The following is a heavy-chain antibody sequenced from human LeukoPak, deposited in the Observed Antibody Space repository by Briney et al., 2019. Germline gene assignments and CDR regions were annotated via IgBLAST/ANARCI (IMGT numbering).Heavy chain of an antibody. V-gene: IGHV1-69*04. J-gene: IGHJ4*02. Sequence: SVKVSCKASGGTFSSYAISWVRQAPGQGLEWMGRIIPILGIANYAQKYQGRVTITADKSTITAYMELSSLRSEDTAVYYCAYSSSSRMGYWGQGTLVTVSS. CDR3: AYSSSSRMGY. D-gene: IGHD6-6*01. CDR2: IIPILGIA. CDR1: GGTFSSYA.